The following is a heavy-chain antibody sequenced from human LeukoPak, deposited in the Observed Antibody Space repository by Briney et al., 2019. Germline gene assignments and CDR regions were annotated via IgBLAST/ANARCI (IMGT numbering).Heavy chain of an antibody. CDR2: ISSRTGTI. Sequence: PGGSLRLSCAASGFDFSRITMNWARQAPGRELEWISYISSRTGTIYYADSVKGRFTVSRDDAKNSLYLQMNSLRAEDTAVYYCARARVLGGGENFDYWGQGTLVTVSS. D-gene: IGHD1-26*01. V-gene: IGHV3-48*04. J-gene: IGHJ4*02. CDR3: ARARVLGGGENFDY. CDR1: GFDFSRIT.